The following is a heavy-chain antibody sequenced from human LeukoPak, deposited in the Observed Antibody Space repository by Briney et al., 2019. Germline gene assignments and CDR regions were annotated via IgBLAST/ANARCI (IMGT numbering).Heavy chain of an antibody. CDR2: INHSGST. Sequence: PSETLSLTCAVYGGSFSGYYWSWIRQPPGKGLEWIGEINHSGSTNYNPSLKSRVTISVDTSKNQFSLKLSSVTAADTAVYYCARSLWFGELEGGGYYFDYWGQGTLVTVSS. CDR1: GGSFSGYY. J-gene: IGHJ4*02. CDR3: ARSLWFGELEGGGYYFDY. D-gene: IGHD3-10*01. V-gene: IGHV4-34*01.